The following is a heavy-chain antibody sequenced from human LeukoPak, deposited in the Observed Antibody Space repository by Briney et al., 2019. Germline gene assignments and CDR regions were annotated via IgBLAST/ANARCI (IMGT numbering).Heavy chain of an antibody. Sequence: ASVKVSCKASGYTFTSYGISWVRQAPGQGLEWMGWISAYNGNTNYAQKLQGRVTMTTDTSTSTAYMELRSLRSDDTAVYYCARVTTIFEAYYYYYYMDVLGKGTTVTISS. V-gene: IGHV1-18*01. CDR1: GYTFTSYG. D-gene: IGHD3-9*01. CDR3: ARVTTIFEAYYYYYYMDV. J-gene: IGHJ6*03. CDR2: ISAYNGNT.